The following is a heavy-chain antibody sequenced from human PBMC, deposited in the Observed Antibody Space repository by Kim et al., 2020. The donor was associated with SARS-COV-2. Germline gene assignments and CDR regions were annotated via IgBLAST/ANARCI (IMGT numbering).Heavy chain of an antibody. V-gene: IGHV4-31*03. CDR1: GGSISSGGYY. D-gene: IGHD6-19*01. Sequence: SETLSLTCTVSGGSISSGGYYWSWIRQHPGKGLEWIGYIYYSGSTYYNPSLKSRVTISVDTSKNQFSLKLSSVTAADTAVYYCAREGSGWYDADYYYGMDVWGQGTTVTVSS. CDR3: AREGSGWYDADYYYGMDV. CDR2: IYYSGST. J-gene: IGHJ6*02.